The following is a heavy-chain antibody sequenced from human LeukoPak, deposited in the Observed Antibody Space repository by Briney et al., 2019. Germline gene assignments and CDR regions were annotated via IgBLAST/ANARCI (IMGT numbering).Heavy chain of an antibody. CDR3: ARDSQDAFDI. CDR2: ISNTAI. CDR1: GFTFTDYG. Sequence: GGSLRLSCATSGFTFTDYGMNWVRQAPGKGLEWISYISNTAILYADSVKGRFTISRDNSKNTLYLQMNSLRAEDTAVYYCARDSQDAFDIWGQGTMVTVSS. J-gene: IGHJ3*02. V-gene: IGHV3-48*01.